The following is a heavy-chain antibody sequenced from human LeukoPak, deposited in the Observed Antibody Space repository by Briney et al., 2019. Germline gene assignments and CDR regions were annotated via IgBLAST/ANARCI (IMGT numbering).Heavy chain of an antibody. CDR2: INHSGST. CDR3: ARMVRERHSFDI. V-gene: IGHV4-34*01. Sequence: SETLSLTCAVYGGSFSAFYWSWIRRPPGKKLEWIGEINHSGSTNQNPSLKSRVTMSVDTSNHRFSLRLRSVTAADTAVYYCARMVRERHSFDIWGRGAMVTVSS. J-gene: IGHJ3*02. CDR1: GGSFSAFY. D-gene: IGHD3-10*01.